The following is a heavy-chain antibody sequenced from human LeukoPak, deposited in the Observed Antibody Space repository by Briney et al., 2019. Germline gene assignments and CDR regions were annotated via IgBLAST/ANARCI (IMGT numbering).Heavy chain of an antibody. CDR3: AKDYCSGGSCFFCCYYYYYMDV. CDR2: ISYDGSNK. V-gene: IGHV3-30*18. J-gene: IGHJ6*03. D-gene: IGHD2-15*01. Sequence: GGSLRLSCAASGFSVSSKYMNWVRQAPGKGLEWVAVISYDGSNKYYADSVKGRFTISRDNSKNTLYLQMNSLRAEDTAVYYCAKDYCSGGSCFFCCYYYYYMDVWGKGTTVTVSS. CDR1: GFSVSSKY.